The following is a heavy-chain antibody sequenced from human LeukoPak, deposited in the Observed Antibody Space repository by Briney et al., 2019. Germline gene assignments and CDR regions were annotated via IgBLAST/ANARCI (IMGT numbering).Heavy chain of an antibody. CDR3: AKQIAARGLGAFDI. CDR2: ISWNSGSI. Sequence: PGGSLRLSCAASGFTFDDYAMHWVRQAPGKGLEWVSGISWNSGSIGYADSVKGRFTISRDNAKNALYLQMNSLRAEDTAVYYCAKQIAARGLGAFDIWGQGTMVTVSS. D-gene: IGHD6-13*01. CDR1: GFTFDDYA. J-gene: IGHJ3*02. V-gene: IGHV3-9*01.